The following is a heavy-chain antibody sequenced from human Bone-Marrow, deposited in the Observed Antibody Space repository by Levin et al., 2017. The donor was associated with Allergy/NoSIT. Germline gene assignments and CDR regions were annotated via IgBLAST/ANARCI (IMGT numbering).Heavy chain of an antibody. Sequence: EASVKVSCKASGYTFTGYYMHWVRQAPGQGLEWMGWINPNSGGTNYAQKFQGRVTMTRDTSISTAYMELSRLRSDDTAVYYCARVSLRYFDWLPDYWGQGTLVTVSS. J-gene: IGHJ4*02. CDR3: ARVSLRYFDWLPDY. CDR1: GYTFTGYY. D-gene: IGHD3-9*01. V-gene: IGHV1-2*02. CDR2: INPNSGGT.